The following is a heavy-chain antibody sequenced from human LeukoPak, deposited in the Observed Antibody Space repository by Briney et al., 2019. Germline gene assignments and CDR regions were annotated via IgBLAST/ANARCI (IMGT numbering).Heavy chain of an antibody. D-gene: IGHD6-19*01. CDR3: ARLPDVSGWPFDY. V-gene: IGHV4-59*01. Sequence: PSETLSLTCTASDDSISRDFWTWIRQPPGKGLEWIGYIRYSGRTGYNPSLKSRVTISIQTSKNQFSLKLTSVTAADTAIYYRARLPDVSGWPFDYWGQGILVTVSS. CDR2: IRYSGRT. J-gene: IGHJ4*02. CDR1: DDSISRDF.